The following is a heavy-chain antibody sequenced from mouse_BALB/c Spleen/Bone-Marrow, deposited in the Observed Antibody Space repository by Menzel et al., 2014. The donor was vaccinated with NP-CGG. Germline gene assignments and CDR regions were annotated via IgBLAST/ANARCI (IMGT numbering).Heavy chain of an antibody. Sequence: VQLQQPGAELVKPGASVKLSCTASGFNIKDTYMHWVKQRPEQGLEWIGRIDPANGNTKYDPKFQGKATITADTSSNTAYLQLSSPTSEDTAVYYCARYGNYCYAMDYWGQGASVTVSS. J-gene: IGHJ4*01. V-gene: IGHV14-3*02. CDR1: GFNIKDTY. CDR3: ARYGNYCYAMDY. D-gene: IGHD2-1*01. CDR2: IDPANGNT.